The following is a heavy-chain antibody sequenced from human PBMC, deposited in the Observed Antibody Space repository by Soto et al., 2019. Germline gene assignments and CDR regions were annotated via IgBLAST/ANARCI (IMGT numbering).Heavy chain of an antibody. J-gene: IGHJ4*02. D-gene: IGHD6-19*01. CDR3: ATAHNSGWYFFDY. V-gene: IGHV1-69*06. CDR1: GGSFSTLG. CDR2: IIPLFGKA. Sequence: SVKVSCKASGGSFSTLGIKWVRQAPGQGLEWMGGIIPLFGKARYAETSQGRVTITADTSTGTAYMEVSSLRSDDTAVFYCATAHNSGWYFFDYWGPGTLVTVYS.